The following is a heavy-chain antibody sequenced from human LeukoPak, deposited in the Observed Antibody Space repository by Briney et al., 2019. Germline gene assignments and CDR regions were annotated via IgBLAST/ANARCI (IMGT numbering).Heavy chain of an antibody. J-gene: IGHJ4*02. CDR3: ARGGMRRPYVC. Sequence: PGGSLRLSCAVSGFTVSSNYMSWVRQAPGKRLEWVSVIYDIGNTYYADSVKGRFTISRDTSKNTVYLQMNSLRAEDTAVYYCARGGMRRPYVCWGQGALVTVSS. CDR1: GFTVSSNY. CDR2: IYDIGNT. V-gene: IGHV3-53*01. D-gene: IGHD3-10*02.